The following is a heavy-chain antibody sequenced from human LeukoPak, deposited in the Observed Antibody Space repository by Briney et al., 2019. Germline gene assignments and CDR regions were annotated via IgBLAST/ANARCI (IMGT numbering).Heavy chain of an antibody. V-gene: IGHV4-34*01. Sequence: SETLSLTCAVYGGSFSGYYWSWIRQSPGKGLEWIGEINHSGSTNYNPSLKSRVTISVDTSKNQFSLKLNSVTATDTAVYYCARHYGPWGQGTLVTVSS. J-gene: IGHJ4*02. CDR1: GGSFSGYY. CDR2: INHSGST. D-gene: IGHD3-16*01. CDR3: ARHYGP.